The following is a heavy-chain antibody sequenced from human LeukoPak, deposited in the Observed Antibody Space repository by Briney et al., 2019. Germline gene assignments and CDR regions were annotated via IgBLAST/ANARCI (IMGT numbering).Heavy chain of an antibody. CDR1: GGSISSSSYY. Sequence: SETLSLTCTVSGGSISSSSYYWGWIRQPPGKGLEWIGSIYYSGSTYYNPSLKSRVTISVDTSKNQFSLKLSSVTAADTAVYYCARDRSIVVVVAAHYYYYGMDVWGQGTTVTVSS. CDR3: ARDRSIVVVVAAHYYYYGMDV. J-gene: IGHJ6*02. D-gene: IGHD2-15*01. V-gene: IGHV4-39*07. CDR2: IYYSGST.